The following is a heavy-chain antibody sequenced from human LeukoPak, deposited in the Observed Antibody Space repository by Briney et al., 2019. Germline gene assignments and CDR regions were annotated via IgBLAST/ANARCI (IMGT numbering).Heavy chain of an antibody. CDR1: GFTFSSYG. CDR3: ARGTGAKRYYFDL. Sequence: GGSLRLSCAASGFTFSSYGMHWVRQAPGKGLEWVTVIWYDGSNRYYADSVKGRITISRDSSKNTLDLQINSLRVEDTAVYFCARGTGAKRYYFDLWGQGVPVIVSS. J-gene: IGHJ4*02. V-gene: IGHV3-33*01. CDR2: IWYDGSNR. D-gene: IGHD1-20*01.